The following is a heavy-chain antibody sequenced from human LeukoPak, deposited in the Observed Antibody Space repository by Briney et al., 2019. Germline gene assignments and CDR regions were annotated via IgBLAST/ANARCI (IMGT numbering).Heavy chain of an antibody. CDR3: ARVGRVTTPRCCDY. D-gene: IGHD4-17*01. Sequence: GGSLRLSCAGSGFTFSSYWMTWVRQAPGKGLEWVANIEEYGRQMYYVDSVKGRFTISRDNAKNSVYLQMNSLRDEDTAVYYCARVGRVTTPRCCDYWGQGTLVTVSS. J-gene: IGHJ4*02. CDR1: GFTFSSYW. CDR2: IEEYGRQM. V-gene: IGHV3-7*01.